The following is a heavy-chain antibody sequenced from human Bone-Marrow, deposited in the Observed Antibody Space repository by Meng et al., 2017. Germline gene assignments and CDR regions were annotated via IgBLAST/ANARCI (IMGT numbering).Heavy chain of an antibody. V-gene: IGHV3-23*01. J-gene: IGHJ4*02. CDR1: GFTFSNYA. Sequence: GEYLKISCRASGFTFSNYAMNWVRQAPGKGLEWVSVISTSGRITYYADSVKGRFTISRDNSQNTVHLQMNSLTAEDTALYYCAKGGVAQGRGYWGQGTLVTVSS. CDR2: ISTSGRIT. CDR3: AKGGVAQGRGY. D-gene: IGHD3-10*01.